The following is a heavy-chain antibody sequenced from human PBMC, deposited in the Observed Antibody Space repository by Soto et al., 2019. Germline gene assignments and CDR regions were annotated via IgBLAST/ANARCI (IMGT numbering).Heavy chain of an antibody. Sequence: QVQLVQSGAEVKKPGSSVMVSCKASGGTFSSYAISWVRQAPGQGLEWMGGIIPIFGTANYAQKFQGRVTITADESTSTAYMELSSLRSEDTAVYYCARAELQWLVQDYYYGMDVWGQGTTVTVSS. CDR3: ARAELQWLVQDYYYGMDV. J-gene: IGHJ6*02. CDR2: IIPIFGTA. V-gene: IGHV1-69*01. D-gene: IGHD6-19*01. CDR1: GGTFSSYA.